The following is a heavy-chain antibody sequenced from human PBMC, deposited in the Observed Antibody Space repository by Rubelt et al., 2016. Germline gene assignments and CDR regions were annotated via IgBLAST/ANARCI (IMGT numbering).Heavy chain of an antibody. CDR3: ARWPIDY. CDR1: GFTFSSYS. CDR2: ISSSSTYI. V-gene: IGHV3-21*01. Sequence: EVQLVESGGGLVQPGGSLRLSCAASGFTFSSYSMNWVRQAPGKGLEWVSLISSSSTYIYYADSVKGRFTISRDNAKNSVYLQMNSLRGEDTAVYYCARWPIDYWGQGTLVTVSS. J-gene: IGHJ4*02.